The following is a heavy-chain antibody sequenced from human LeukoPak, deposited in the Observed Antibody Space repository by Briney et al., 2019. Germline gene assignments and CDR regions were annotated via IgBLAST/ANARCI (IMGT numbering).Heavy chain of an antibody. D-gene: IGHD6-13*01. CDR2: INHSGST. Sequence: SETLSLTCAVYGGSFSGYYWSWIRQPPGKGLEWIGEINHSGSTNYNPSLKSRVTISVDTSKNQFSLKLSSVTAADTAVYYCARDSPYSSRNWGQGTLVTVSS. CDR3: ARDSPYSSRN. J-gene: IGHJ4*02. CDR1: GGSFSGYY. V-gene: IGHV4-34*01.